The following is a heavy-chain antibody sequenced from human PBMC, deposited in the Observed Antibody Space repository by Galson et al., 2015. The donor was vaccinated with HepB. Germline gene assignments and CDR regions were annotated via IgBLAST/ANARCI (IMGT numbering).Heavy chain of an antibody. J-gene: IGHJ4*02. V-gene: IGHV3-23*01. CDR3: AKGGDIVVVVAANYFDY. Sequence: SLRLSCAASGFTFSSYAMSWVRQAPGKGLEWVSAISGSGGSTYYADSVKGRFTISRDNSKNTLYLQMNSLRAEDTAVYYCAKGGDIVVVVAANYFDYWGQGTLVTVSS. CDR2: ISGSGGST. D-gene: IGHD2-15*01. CDR1: GFTFSSYA.